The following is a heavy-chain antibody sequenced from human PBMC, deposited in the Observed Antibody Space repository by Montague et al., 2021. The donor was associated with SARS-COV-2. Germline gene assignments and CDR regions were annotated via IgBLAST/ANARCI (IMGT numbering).Heavy chain of an antibody. CDR2: IFGSGAGT. CDR1: GFAFNNFA. Sequence: SLRLSCAASGFAFNNFAMTCVRQPPGKGLEWVSSIFGSGAGTYYADSVKGRFTISRDNSRNTVYLQMSSLRSEDTAKYYCAKQPGAGAVVYWYFDLWGRGTVVSVSS. CDR3: AKQPGAGAVVYWYFDL. V-gene: IGHV3-23*01. J-gene: IGHJ2*01. D-gene: IGHD6-19*01.